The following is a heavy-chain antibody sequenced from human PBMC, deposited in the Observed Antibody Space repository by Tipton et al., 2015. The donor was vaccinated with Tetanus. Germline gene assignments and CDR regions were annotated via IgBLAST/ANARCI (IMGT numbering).Heavy chain of an antibody. D-gene: IGHD4-17*01. CDR3: ARDLTPVTTGGEYYYMDV. CDR1: GGTFSSYA. CDR2: IIPLFRTK. J-gene: IGHJ6*03. Sequence: QSGPEVKKPGSSVKVSCKVSGGTFSSYAISWVRQAPGQGLEWMGGIIPLFRTKNYAQKFQGRVAITADESTNTAYMELSSLRSDDTAVYYCARDLTPVTTGGEYYYMDVWGKGTTVTVSS. V-gene: IGHV1-69*01.